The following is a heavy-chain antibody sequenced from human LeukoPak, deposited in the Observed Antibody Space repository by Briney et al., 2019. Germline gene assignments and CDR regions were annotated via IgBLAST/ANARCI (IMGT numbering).Heavy chain of an antibody. D-gene: IGHD1-26*01. CDR3: ARDAIVGATQGYFDL. V-gene: IGHV5-51*01. CDR2: IYPGDSDT. CDR1: GCSFSTYW. Sequence: GEALKISCKGSGCSFSTYWIVWVRQMPGKGLEWMGIIYPGDSDTRYSPSFQGQVTISADKSISTAYLQWSNLKASDTAMYFCARDAIVGATQGYFDLWGRGTLVTVSS. J-gene: IGHJ2*01.